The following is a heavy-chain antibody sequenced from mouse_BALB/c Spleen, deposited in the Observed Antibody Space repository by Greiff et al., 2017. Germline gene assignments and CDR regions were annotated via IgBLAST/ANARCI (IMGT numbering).Heavy chain of an antibody. Sequence: VQLQESGPGLVAPSQSLSITCTVSGFSLTSYGVHWVRQPPGKGLEWLGVIWAGGGTNYNSALMSRLSISKDNSKSQVFLKMNSLQTDDTAMYYCARDRPAGGYAMDYWGQGTSVTVSS. CDR3: ARDRPAGGYAMDY. V-gene: IGHV2-9*02. CDR1: GFSLTSYG. CDR2: IWAGGGT. J-gene: IGHJ4*01.